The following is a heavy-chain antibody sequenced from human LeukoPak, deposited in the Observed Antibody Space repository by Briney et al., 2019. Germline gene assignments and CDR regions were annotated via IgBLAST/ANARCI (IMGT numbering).Heavy chain of an antibody. CDR2: INPSGGST. CDR3: ARTYMGFGELFTSDY. CDR1: GYTFTSYY. J-gene: IGHJ4*02. D-gene: IGHD3-10*01. V-gene: IGHV1-46*01. Sequence: ASVKVSCKASGYTFTSYYMHWVRQAPGQGLEWMGIINPSGGSTSYAQKFQGRVTMTRDMSTSTVYMELSSLRSEDTAVYYCARTYMGFGELFTSDYWGQGTLVTVSS.